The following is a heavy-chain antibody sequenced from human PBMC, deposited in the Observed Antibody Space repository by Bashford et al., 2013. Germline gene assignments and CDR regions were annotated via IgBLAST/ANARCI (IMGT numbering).Heavy chain of an antibody. CDR3: ARDQHWNLPDF. CDR1: IHLHWLL. D-gene: IGHD1-1*01. J-gene: IGHJ4*02. CDR2: INPDGYTT. V-gene: IGHV3-74*01. Sequence: LSSCSLWIHLHWLLDATGSAKLQEGGCCGSSRINPDGYTTNYADSVRGRFSISRDNAKNTLYLQMDSLRPEDTAVYYCARDQHWNLPDFWGQGALVTVSS.